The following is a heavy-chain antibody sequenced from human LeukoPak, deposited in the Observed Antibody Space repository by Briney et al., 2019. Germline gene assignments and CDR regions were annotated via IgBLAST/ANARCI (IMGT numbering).Heavy chain of an antibody. Sequence: GGSLRLSCAASGFTFSNAWMRWVRQAPGKGLEWVGRIKSKTDGGKTDYAAPVKVRFTISIADSKNTLYLQMNSLKTEDTAVYYCTSRTVVVINTDDAFDIWGQGTMVTVSS. V-gene: IGHV3-15*01. CDR2: IKSKTDGGKT. J-gene: IGHJ3*02. CDR1: GFTFSNAW. CDR3: TSRTVVVINTDDAFDI. D-gene: IGHD3-22*01.